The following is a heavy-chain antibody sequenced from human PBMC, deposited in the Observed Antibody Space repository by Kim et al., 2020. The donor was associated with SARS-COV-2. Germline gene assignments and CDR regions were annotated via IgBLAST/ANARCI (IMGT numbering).Heavy chain of an antibody. D-gene: IGHD2-21*02. V-gene: IGHV3-64*04. CDR3: ARDGIVVVTASYYYGMDV. Sequence: KGRLTISRDKTKNTLYLQMNSLRAEDTAVYYCARDGIVVVTASYYYGMDVWGQGTTVTVSS. J-gene: IGHJ6*02.